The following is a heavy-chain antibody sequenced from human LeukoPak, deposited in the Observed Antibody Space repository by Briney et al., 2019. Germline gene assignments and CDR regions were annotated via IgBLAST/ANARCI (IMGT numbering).Heavy chain of an antibody. CDR3: AKALYGDYGRFDY. CDR2: IYSGGST. J-gene: IGHJ4*02. Sequence: GGSLRLSCAASGFTVSSNYMSWVRQAPGKGLEWVSVIYSGGSTYYADSVKGRFTISRDNSKNTVYLQINSLRAEDTAVYYCAKALYGDYGRFDYWGQGTLVTVSS. V-gene: IGHV3-66*01. D-gene: IGHD4-17*01. CDR1: GFTVSSNY.